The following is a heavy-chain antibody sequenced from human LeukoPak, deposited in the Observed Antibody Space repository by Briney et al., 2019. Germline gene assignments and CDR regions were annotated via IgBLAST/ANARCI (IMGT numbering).Heavy chain of an antibody. Sequence: SETLSLTCTVAGGSISSSTYYWGWIRQPPGKGLEWIGSIYYSGSTYYNASLKSRVTISADTSKNQFSLKLSSVTAADTAVYYCARPLSGSSSWHGDAFDIWGQGTMVTVSS. CDR2: IYYSGST. V-gene: IGHV4-39*01. CDR1: GGSISSSTYY. CDR3: ARPLSGSSSWHGDAFDI. D-gene: IGHD6-13*01. J-gene: IGHJ3*02.